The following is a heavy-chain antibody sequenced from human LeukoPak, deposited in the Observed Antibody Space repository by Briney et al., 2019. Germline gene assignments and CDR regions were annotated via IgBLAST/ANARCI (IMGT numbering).Heavy chain of an antibody. D-gene: IGHD1-26*01. J-gene: IGHJ4*02. Sequence: SQTLSLTCTVSGGSISSGSYYWSWIRQPPGKGLEWIGYIYYSGSTNYNPSLKSRVTISVDTSKNQFSLKLSSVTAADTAVYYCARSPASWELFDYYFDYWGQGTLVTVSS. CDR2: IYYSGST. CDR1: GGSISSGSYY. CDR3: ARSPASWELFDYYFDY. V-gene: IGHV4-61*01.